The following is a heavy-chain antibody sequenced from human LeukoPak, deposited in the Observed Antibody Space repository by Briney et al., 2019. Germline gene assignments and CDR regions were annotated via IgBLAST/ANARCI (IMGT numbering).Heavy chain of an antibody. Sequence: SETLSLTRAVSGGSISSSNWWAWVRQPPGKGLEWIGELHHSGIINYNPSLKSRLTISVDDSRTQFSLKVNSVTAADTAVYYCARDGVAQRIAAAALYYYYYMDVWGKGTTVTVSS. CDR2: LHHSGII. CDR3: ARDGVAQRIAAAALYYYYYMDV. V-gene: IGHV4-4*02. J-gene: IGHJ6*03. CDR1: GGSISSSNW. D-gene: IGHD6-13*01.